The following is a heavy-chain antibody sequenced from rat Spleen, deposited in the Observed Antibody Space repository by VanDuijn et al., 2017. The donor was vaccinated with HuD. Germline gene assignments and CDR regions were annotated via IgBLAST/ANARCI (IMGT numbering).Heavy chain of an antibody. Sequence: EVQLAESGGGLVQPGRSLKLSCAASGFTFSDYYMAWVRQAPKKGLEWVASISYEGSSTYYRDTVKGRFTISRDNAKSTLYLQRDRLRSEDTAPYYGARQGWCLDYWGQGTLVTVSS. CDR1: GFTFSDYY. CDR3: ARQGWCLDY. V-gene: IGHV5-22*01. CDR2: ISYEGSST. J-gene: IGHJ3*01. D-gene: IGHD1-1*01.